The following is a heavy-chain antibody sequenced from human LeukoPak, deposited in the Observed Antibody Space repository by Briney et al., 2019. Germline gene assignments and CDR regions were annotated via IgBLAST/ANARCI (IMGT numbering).Heavy chain of an antibody. J-gene: IGHJ4*02. Sequence: SETLSLTCAVYGGSFSGYYWSWIRQPPGKGLEWTGYIYYSGSTNYNPSLKSRVTISVDTSKNQFSLKLSSVTAADTAMYYCARAVSGRFDYWGQGTLVTVSS. CDR2: IYYSGST. CDR1: GGSFSGYY. CDR3: ARAVSGRFDY. V-gene: IGHV4-59*08. D-gene: IGHD6-19*01.